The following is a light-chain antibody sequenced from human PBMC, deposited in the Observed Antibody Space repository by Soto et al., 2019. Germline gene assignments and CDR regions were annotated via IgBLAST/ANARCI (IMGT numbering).Light chain of an antibody. CDR1: SSDVGSYDY. J-gene: IGLJ2*01. V-gene: IGLV2-14*01. CDR3: SSYSSSSIPAL. Sequence: QSVLTQPASVSGSAGQSITISCTGTSSDVGSYDYVSWYQQHPGKAPKLTIYEVSNRPSGVSNRFSGSKSGDTASLTISGLXAEDEAAYYCSSYSSSSIPALFGGGTQLTVL. CDR2: EVS.